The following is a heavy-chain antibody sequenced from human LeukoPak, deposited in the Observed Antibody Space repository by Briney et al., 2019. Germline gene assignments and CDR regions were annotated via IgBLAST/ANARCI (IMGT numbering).Heavy chain of an antibody. J-gene: IGHJ5*02. CDR1: GYTFTGYY. CDR3: ARERRPLGVRGVIRWFDP. D-gene: IGHD3-10*01. CDR2: INPNSGGT. V-gene: IGHV1-2*04. Sequence: VASVKVSCKASGYTFTGYYMHWVRQAPGQGLEWMGWINPNSGGTNYAQKFQGLVTMTRDTSISTAYMELSRLRSDDTAVYYCARERRPLGVRGVIRWFDPWGQGPLVTVSS.